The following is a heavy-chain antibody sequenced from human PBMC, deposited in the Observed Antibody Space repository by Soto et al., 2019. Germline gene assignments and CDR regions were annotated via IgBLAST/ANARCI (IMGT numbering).Heavy chain of an antibody. CDR2: IYSRGST. J-gene: IGHJ4*02. CDR1: GFTVNSNY. V-gene: IGHV3-53*01. Sequence: EVQLVESGGGLIQPGGSLRLSCAASGFTVNSNYMTWVRQAPGKGLEWVSVIYSRGSTYYADSVKGRFTISRVNSKNTLYLQMNSLRAEDTAVYYCARDEGPTSTYYTWGQGTLVTVSS. CDR3: ARDEGPTSTYYT. D-gene: IGHD3-22*01.